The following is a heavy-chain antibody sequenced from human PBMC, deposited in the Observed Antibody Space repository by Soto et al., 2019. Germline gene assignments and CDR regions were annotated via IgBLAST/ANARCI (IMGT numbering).Heavy chain of an antibody. V-gene: IGHV4-59*08. CDR2: IYYSGST. Sequence: TETLXLTFTVSGGSISSYYWSWIRQPPGKGLEWIGYIYYSGSTNYNPSLKSRVTISVDTSKNQFSLKLSSVTAADTAVYYCARHTVTTFWEIWGQGTMVTVSS. J-gene: IGHJ3*02. CDR3: ARHTVTTFWEI. D-gene: IGHD4-17*01. CDR1: GGSISSYY.